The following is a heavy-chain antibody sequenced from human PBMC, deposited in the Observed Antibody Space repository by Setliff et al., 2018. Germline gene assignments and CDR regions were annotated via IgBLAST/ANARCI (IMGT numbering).Heavy chain of an antibody. Sequence: SETLSLTCAAYGGTFSDYYWTWIRQPPGKGLEWVGEINHRGSTTYNPSLKSRVTISVDTSKDQFSLKMTSVTAADTAVYCCAGIINMIVVIFTIVLLISMALTFDYWGQGILVTVSS. J-gene: IGHJ4*02. CDR3: AGIINMIVVIFTIVLLISMALTFDY. CDR1: GGTFSDYY. CDR2: INHRGST. V-gene: IGHV4-34*08. D-gene: IGHD3-22*01.